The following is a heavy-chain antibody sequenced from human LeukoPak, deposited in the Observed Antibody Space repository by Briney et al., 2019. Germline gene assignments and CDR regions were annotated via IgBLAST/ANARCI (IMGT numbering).Heavy chain of an antibody. J-gene: IGHJ4*02. CDR3: AGDYGDYYFDY. Sequence: PSETLSLTCTVSGGSINSTSNYWGGIRQPPGKGLEWIGSIYYSGGTSYNPSLKSRVTISVDTSKNQFSLKLSSVTAADTAVYFCAGDYGDYYFDYWGQGTLVTVSS. CDR1: GGSINSTSNY. CDR2: IYYSGGT. V-gene: IGHV4-39*07. D-gene: IGHD4-17*01.